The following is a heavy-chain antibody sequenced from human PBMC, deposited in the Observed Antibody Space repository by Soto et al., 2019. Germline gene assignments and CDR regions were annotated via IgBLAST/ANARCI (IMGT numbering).Heavy chain of an antibody. CDR1: GGSISSGGYY. J-gene: IGHJ4*02. CDR3: ARNYDSKAYFDY. D-gene: IGHD3-22*01. Sequence: PSETLSLTCTVSGGSISSGGYYWSWIRQHPGKGLEWIGYIYYSGSTYYNPSLKSRVTISVDTSKNQFSLKLSSVTAADTAVYYCARNYDSKAYFDYWGQGTLVTVSS. V-gene: IGHV4-31*03. CDR2: IYYSGST.